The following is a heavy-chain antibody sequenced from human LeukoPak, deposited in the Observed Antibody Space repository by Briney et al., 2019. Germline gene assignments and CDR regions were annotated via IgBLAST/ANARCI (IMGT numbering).Heavy chain of an antibody. CDR2: IIPILGIA. V-gene: IGHV1-69*04. CDR1: GGTFSSYA. J-gene: IGHJ3*02. D-gene: IGHD6-19*01. CDR3: ALSSGWDGDAFDI. Sequence: ASVKVSCKASGGTFSSYAIGWVRQAPGQGLEWMGRIIPILGIANYAQKFQGRVTTTADKSTSTAYMELSSLRSEDTAVYYCALSSGWDGDAFDIWGQGTMVTVSS.